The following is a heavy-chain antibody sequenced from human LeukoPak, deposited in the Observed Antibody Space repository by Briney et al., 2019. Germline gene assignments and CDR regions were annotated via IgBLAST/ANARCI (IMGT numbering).Heavy chain of an antibody. D-gene: IGHD3-3*01. CDR3: AKASWVSSDDALW. V-gene: IGHV3-23*01. CDR1: GFTFSSYA. CDR2: LRGNGET. Sequence: PGGSLRLSCAASGFTFSSYAMSWVRQAPARGLEWVASLRGNGETFYADSVKGRCTLSRDVSRNTVYLQLNNLSVEDTAVYYCAKASWVSSDDALWWGQGTLVTVSS. J-gene: IGHJ4*02.